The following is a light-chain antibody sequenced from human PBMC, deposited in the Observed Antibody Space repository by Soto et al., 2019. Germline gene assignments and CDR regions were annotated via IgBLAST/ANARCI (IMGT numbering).Light chain of an antibody. V-gene: IGLV2-14*01. CDR2: EVS. J-gene: IGLJ3*02. CDR1: SSDVGGYNY. Sequence: QSALTQPASVSGSPGQSITISCTGTSSDVGGYNYVSWYQQHPGKAPKLMIYEVSNRPSGVSNRFSGSKSGNTASLTISGLQAEDEADYYRSSYTSSSTRVFGGGTK. CDR3: SSYTSSSTRV.